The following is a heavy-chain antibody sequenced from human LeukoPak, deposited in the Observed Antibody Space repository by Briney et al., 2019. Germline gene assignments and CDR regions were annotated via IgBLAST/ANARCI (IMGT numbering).Heavy chain of an antibody. CDR2: INPNSGGT. CDR3: ARGVVVITAAGNFQH. CDR1: GYTFTGYY. D-gene: IGHD3-22*01. J-gene: IGHJ1*01. V-gene: IGHV1-2*02. Sequence: ASVKVSCKASGYTFTGYYMHWVRQAPGQGLEWMGWINPNSGGTNYAQKFQGRVTMTRDTSISTAYMELSRLRSDDTAVYYCARGVVVITAAGNFQHWGQGTLVTVSS.